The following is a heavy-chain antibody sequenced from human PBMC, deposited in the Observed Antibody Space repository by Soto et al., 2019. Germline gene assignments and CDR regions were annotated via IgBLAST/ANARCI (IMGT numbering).Heavy chain of an antibody. CDR2: IYPGNSNT. J-gene: IGHJ4*02. V-gene: IGHV5-51*01. D-gene: IGHD2-15*01. CDR1: GYSITTYA. CDR3: ARPSEVGLASSFAY. Sequence: LKVARRGAGYSITTYASDQVSKQTGKGLEWMGIIYPGNSNTRYSPSFQGQVTMSADKSISTAYLQWSSLRASDTAIYYCARPSEVGLASSFAYWGQGSQVTVSS.